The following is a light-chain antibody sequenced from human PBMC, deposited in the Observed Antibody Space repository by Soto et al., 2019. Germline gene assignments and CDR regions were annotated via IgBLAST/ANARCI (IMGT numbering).Light chain of an antibody. CDR1: QSVSGY. CDR3: HQYYKWPLT. J-gene: IGKJ4*01. Sequence: EIVLTQSPATLSLSPGERATLSCRASQSVSGYLAWYQQKPGQAPRLLIYDASTRATDIPARFSGSGSGTDFTLTISSLLSEDFAVYYCHQYYKWPLTFGGGTKVDIK. V-gene: IGKV3-15*01. CDR2: DAS.